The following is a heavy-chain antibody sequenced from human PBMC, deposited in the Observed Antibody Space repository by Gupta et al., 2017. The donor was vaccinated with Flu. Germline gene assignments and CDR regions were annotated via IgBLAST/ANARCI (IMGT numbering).Heavy chain of an antibody. V-gene: IGHV4-31*03. D-gene: IGHD6-25*01. J-gene: IGHJ4*02. CDR1: GGSITTGGYY. CDR3: AAHSSGYRFFRY. Sequence: QVQLQESGPGLVKSSPTMSLTCRVSGGSITTGGYYWSWIRQRPGQGLEFIGHIYHRGSIHYNPSLRSRGAISVDASKNQFSRQLSSVAAADTAVYDGAAHSSGYRFFRYWGQGARVTVSS. CDR2: IYHRGSI.